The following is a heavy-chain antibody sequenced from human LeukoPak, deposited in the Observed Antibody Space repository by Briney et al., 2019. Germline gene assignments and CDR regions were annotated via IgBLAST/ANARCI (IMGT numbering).Heavy chain of an antibody. Sequence: QPGGSLRLSCAASGFTFSSYGIHWVRQAPGKGLEWVAFIRYDGSNKYYADSVKGRFTISRDNSKNTLCLQMNSLRAEDTAVYYCALQRGYYDSSDYYFDYWGQGTLVTVSS. CDR1: GFTFSSYG. CDR2: IRYDGSNK. D-gene: IGHD3-22*01. V-gene: IGHV3-30*02. CDR3: ALQRGYYDSSDYYFDY. J-gene: IGHJ4*02.